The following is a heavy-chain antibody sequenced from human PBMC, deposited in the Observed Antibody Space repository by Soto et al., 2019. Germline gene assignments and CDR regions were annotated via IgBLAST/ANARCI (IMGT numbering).Heavy chain of an antibody. J-gene: IGHJ4*02. CDR3: ARLWGYYNDY. CDR2: IYYSGST. Sequence: SETLSLTCTVSGGSISSYYWSWIRQPPGKGLEWIGYIYYSGSTNYNPSLKSRFTISVDTSKNQFSLKLSSVTAADTAVYYCARLWGYYNDYWGQGTLVTVSS. D-gene: IGHD3-22*01. CDR1: GGSISSYY. V-gene: IGHV4-59*08.